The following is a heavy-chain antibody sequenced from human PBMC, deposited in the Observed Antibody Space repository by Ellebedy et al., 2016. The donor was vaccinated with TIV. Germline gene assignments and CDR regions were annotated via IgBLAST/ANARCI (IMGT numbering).Heavy chain of an antibody. J-gene: IGHJ3*01. CDR1: GGHISHW. V-gene: IGHV4-4*02. Sequence: SETLSLTCGVSGGHISHWWSWVRQPPGKGLEWIGEIHHDGNTNYNPSLKSRVTISVDTSKNQSSLRVTSVTAADTALYYCAKHHPLSSTFDVWGLGTMVTVS. D-gene: IGHD1-7*01. CDR3: AKHHPLSSTFDV. CDR2: IHHDGNT.